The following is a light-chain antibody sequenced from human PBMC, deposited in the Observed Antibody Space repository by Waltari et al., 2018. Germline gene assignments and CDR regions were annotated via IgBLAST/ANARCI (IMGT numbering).Light chain of an antibody. J-gene: IGLJ2*01. V-gene: IGLV1-51*02. CDR1: SLKLESHY. CDR2: ENT. Sequence: QSVLTQPPSVSAAPGQKVTISCSGNSLKLESHYVSWYQQFPGAAPKLLVYENTKRPSDIPDRYSGSKSGTSATLDITGLQTGDEADYCCGTEDSSVSTGLFGGGTKLTVL. CDR3: GTEDSSVSTGL.